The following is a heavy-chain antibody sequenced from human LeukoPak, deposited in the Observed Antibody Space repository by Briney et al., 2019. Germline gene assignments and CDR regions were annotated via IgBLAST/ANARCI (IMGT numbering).Heavy chain of an antibody. J-gene: IGHJ4*02. CDR1: GFTFSSYS. Sequence: GGSLRLSCAASGFTFSSYSMNWVRQAPGEGLEYVSAISSNGGSTYYANSVKGRFTISRDNSKNTLYLQMGSLRTEDMAVYYCARARGGSYYQGSDYWGQGTLVTVSS. V-gene: IGHV3-64*01. D-gene: IGHD1-26*01. CDR3: ARARGGSYYQGSDY. CDR2: ISSNGGST.